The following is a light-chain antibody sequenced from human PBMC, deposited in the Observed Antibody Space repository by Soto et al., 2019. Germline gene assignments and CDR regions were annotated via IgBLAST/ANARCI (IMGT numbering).Light chain of an antibody. CDR2: DES. V-gene: IGKV3-11*01. J-gene: IGKJ1*01. Sequence: ELVMTQYPDTLSVSPGETVALSCRASQSVRSKLAWYQQKPGQAPRLLIYDESNRATGIPARFSGSGSGTDFTLTISSLEPEDFAVYYCQQRSNWPTVGQGTKVDI. CDR3: QQRSNWPT. CDR1: QSVRSK.